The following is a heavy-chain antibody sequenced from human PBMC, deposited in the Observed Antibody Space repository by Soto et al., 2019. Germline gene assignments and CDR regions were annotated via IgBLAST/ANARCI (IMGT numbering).Heavy chain of an antibody. J-gene: IGHJ6*02. CDR3: ARDAPGTLSGSSDYGMDV. Sequence: EVQLVESGGGLVKPGGSLRLSCAASGFTFSSYSMNWVRQAPGKGLEWVSSISSSSSYIYYADSVKGRFTISRDNAKNSLYLQINSMRAEDTAVYYCARDAPGTLSGSSDYGMDVWGQGTTVTVSS. CDR2: ISSSSSYI. V-gene: IGHV3-21*01. D-gene: IGHD6-25*01. CDR1: GFTFSSYS.